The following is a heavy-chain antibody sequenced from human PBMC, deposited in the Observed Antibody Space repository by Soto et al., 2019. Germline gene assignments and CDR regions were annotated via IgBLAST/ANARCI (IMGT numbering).Heavy chain of an antibody. CDR1: GFSFSDSY. V-gene: IGHV3-11*06. D-gene: IGHD2-21*01. CDR2: ISGGSSYT. CDR3: AKTIVAASGYYFDH. J-gene: IGHJ4*02. Sequence: QVHLVESGGDLVKPGGSLRLACAASGFSFSDSYMSWVRQAPGKGLEWLSYISGGSSYTNYADSVQGRFTISRDNANGSLYLEMNSLRAYDTAVYYCAKTIVAASGYYFDHWGQGNVVTVSS.